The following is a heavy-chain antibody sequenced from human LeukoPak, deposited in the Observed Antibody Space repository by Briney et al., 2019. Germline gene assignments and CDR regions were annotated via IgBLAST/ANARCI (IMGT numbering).Heavy chain of an antibody. CDR1: GFTFDDYA. J-gene: IGHJ6*02. CDR3: AKVVKVRGVAYYYYYGMDV. CDR2: ISGDGGST. V-gene: IGHV3-43*02. Sequence: GGSLRLSCAASGFTFDDYAMHWVRQAPGKGLEWVSLISGDGGSTYYADSVKGRFTISRDNSKNSLYLQMNSLRTEDTALYYCAKVVKVRGVAYYYYYGMDVWGQGTTVTVSS. D-gene: IGHD3-10*01.